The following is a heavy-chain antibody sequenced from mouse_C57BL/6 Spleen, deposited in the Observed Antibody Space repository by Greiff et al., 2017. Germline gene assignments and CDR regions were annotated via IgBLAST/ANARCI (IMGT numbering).Heavy chain of an antibody. D-gene: IGHD2-2*01. Sequence: QVQLKESGPELVKPGASVKISCKASGYAFSSSWMNWVKQRPGKGLEWIGRIYPGDGDTNYNGKFKGKATLTADKSSSTAYMQLSSLTSEDSAVYFCARDGYDGGYYAMDYWGQGTSVTVSS. J-gene: IGHJ4*01. CDR1: GYAFSSSW. CDR3: ARDGYDGGYYAMDY. V-gene: IGHV1-82*01. CDR2: IYPGDGDT.